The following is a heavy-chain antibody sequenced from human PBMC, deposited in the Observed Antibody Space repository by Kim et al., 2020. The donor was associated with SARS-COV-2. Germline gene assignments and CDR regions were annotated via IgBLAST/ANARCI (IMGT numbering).Heavy chain of an antibody. CDR3: ARGQAAPSVGWFDP. Sequence: SETLSLTCAVYGGSFSGYYWSWIRQPPGKGLEWIGEINHSGSTNYNPSLKSRVTISVDTSKNQFSLKLSSVPAAATAVYYCARGQAAPSVGWFDPWGQGTLVTVSP. D-gene: IGHD6-13*01. CDR1: GGSFSGYY. CDR2: INHSGST. V-gene: IGHV4-34*01. J-gene: IGHJ5*02.